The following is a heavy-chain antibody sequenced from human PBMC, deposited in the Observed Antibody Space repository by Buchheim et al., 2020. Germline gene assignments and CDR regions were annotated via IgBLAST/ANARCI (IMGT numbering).Heavy chain of an antibody. Sequence: QVQLVQSGAEVKKPGASVKVSCNASGYTFTGYYMHWVRQAPGQGLEWMGWINPNSGGTNYAQKFQGWVTMTRVTSIHTASMELSRLRSDDTAVYYCARGDCSGGSCLYDAFDMWGGGT. V-gene: IGHV1-2*04. CDR2: INPNSGGT. CDR1: GYTFTGYY. D-gene: IGHD2-15*01. CDR3: ARGDCSGGSCLYDAFDM. J-gene: IGHJ3*02.